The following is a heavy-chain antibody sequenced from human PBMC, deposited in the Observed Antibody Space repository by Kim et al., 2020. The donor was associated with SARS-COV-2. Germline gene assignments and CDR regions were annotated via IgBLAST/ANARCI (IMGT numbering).Heavy chain of an antibody. Sequence: GGSLRLSCAASGFTFSYDIHWVRQAPGKGLLWVSAISGSGANTHYVDSVKGRFTISSDNSENTVLLEMSSLRGEDTALYYCAKGMSDTSGWGFDHWGQGSLVTVSS. J-gene: IGHJ4*02. CDR3: AKGMSDTSGWGFDH. CDR2: ISGSGANT. D-gene: IGHD6-19*01. CDR1: GFTFSYD. V-gene: IGHV3-23*01.